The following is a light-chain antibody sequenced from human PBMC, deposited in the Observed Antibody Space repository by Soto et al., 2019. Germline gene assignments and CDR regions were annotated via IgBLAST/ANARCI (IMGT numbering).Light chain of an antibody. CDR1: QSVSSY. CDR2: DAS. Sequence: EIVLTQSPATLSLSPGERATLSCRASQSVSSYLAWYQQKPGQAPRLLIYDASNRATGIPARFSGSGSGTDFTLTISSLEPEDFAFYYCQQRSNWTFCEGTKVEIK. J-gene: IGKJ1*01. V-gene: IGKV3-11*01. CDR3: QQRSNWT.